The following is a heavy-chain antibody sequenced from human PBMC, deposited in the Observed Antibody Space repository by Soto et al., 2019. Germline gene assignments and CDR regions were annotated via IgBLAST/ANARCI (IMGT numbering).Heavy chain of an antibody. CDR3: AKRRGAGGHFDY. Sequence: GGSLRLSCEASGFTFSSYAIGWVRQGPGKGLEWVAVVSIGGSTHYADSVRGRFTISRDNSKNTLSLQMNSLTAEDTAVYFCAKRRGAGGHFDYWGQGVLVTVSS. CDR2: VSIGGST. CDR1: GFTFSSYA. D-gene: IGHD2-15*01. J-gene: IGHJ4*02. V-gene: IGHV3-23*01.